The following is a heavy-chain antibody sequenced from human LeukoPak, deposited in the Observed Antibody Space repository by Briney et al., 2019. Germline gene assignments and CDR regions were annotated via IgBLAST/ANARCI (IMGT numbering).Heavy chain of an antibody. V-gene: IGHV3-74*01. D-gene: IGHD2-2*01. Sequence: GGSLRLSCAASVFTFSTYWMHWVRQAPGKGLVWVSRVRTDGSSTGYADSVKGRFTISRDNAKNTIYLQMNSLRAEDTAVYYCVTVVPGAPNLLGYWGQGTLVSVCS. J-gene: IGHJ4*02. CDR3: VTVVPGAPNLLGY. CDR1: VFTFSTYW. CDR2: VRTDGSST.